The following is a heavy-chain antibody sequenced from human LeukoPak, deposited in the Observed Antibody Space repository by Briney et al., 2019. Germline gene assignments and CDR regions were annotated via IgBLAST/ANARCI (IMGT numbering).Heavy chain of an antibody. CDR2: ISGSGGST. Sequence: GGSLRLSCAASGFAFSSYAMSWVRQAPGKGLEWASAISGSGGSTYYADSVKGRFTISRDNSKNTLYLQMNSLRAEDTAVYYCAKGQQLSPSAFDIWGQGTMVTVSS. CDR1: GFAFSSYA. D-gene: IGHD6-13*01. J-gene: IGHJ3*02. V-gene: IGHV3-23*01. CDR3: AKGQQLSPSAFDI.